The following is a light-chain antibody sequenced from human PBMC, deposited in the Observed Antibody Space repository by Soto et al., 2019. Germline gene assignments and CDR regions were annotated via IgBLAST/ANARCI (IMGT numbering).Light chain of an antibody. J-gene: IGLJ3*02. CDR3: SSYTSSSPLV. CDR1: SSDVGGYNY. V-gene: IGLV2-14*01. CDR2: EVS. Sequence: QSALTQPASVSGSPGQSITISCTGTSSDVGGYNYVSWYQQHPGKAPKLMIYEVSNRPSGVSNRFSGSKSGNTASLTISGLQAEDAAEYYCSSYTSSSPLVFGGGTNVTVL.